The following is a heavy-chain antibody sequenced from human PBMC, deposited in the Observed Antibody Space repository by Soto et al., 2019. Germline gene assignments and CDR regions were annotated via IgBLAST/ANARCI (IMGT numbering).Heavy chain of an antibody. V-gene: IGHV4-59*01. CDR2: IFYSGRSGST. CDR1: GGSISSYY. D-gene: IGHD2-21*02. Sequence: QVQLQESGPGLVKPSETLSLTCSVSGGSISSYYWSWIRQPPGKGLEWIGYIFYSGRSGSTNYNPSLKSRVTISVDTSKNQFSLKLSSVTAADTAVYYCARTALGWFDPWGQGTLVTVS. J-gene: IGHJ5*02. CDR3: ARTALGWFDP.